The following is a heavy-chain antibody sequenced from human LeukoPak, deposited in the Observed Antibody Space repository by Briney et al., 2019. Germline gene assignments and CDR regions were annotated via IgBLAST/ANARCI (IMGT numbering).Heavy chain of an antibody. V-gene: IGHV1-18*01. Sequence: ASVKVSCKASGYTFTSYGISWVRQAPGQGLEWMGWISAYNGNTNYAQKLQGRVTMTTDTSTSTAHMELRSLRSDDTAVYYCASIEYSSSSGLYWGQGTLVTVSS. J-gene: IGHJ4*02. CDR2: ISAYNGNT. D-gene: IGHD6-6*01. CDR3: ASIEYSSSSGLY. CDR1: GYTFTSYG.